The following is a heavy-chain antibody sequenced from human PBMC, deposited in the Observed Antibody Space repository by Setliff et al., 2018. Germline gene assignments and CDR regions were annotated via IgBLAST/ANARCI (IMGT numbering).Heavy chain of an antibody. Sequence: PSETLSLTCSVPGASITSYYWSWIRQLPGKGLEWIAYIHHNGRIKYNPALKSRVTISLDTSKNQFSLNLNSATAADTAVYYCARHALSFDSAWDVWGKGTTVTVSS. CDR1: GASITSYY. D-gene: IGHD3-9*01. J-gene: IGHJ6*04. CDR3: ARHALSFDSAWDV. CDR2: IHHNGRI. V-gene: IGHV4-59*08.